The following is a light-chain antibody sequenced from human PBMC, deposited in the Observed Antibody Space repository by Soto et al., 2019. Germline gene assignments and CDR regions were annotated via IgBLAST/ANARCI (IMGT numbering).Light chain of an antibody. CDR2: DVN. CDR1: SSDIGGYDF. CDR3: SSYTSSSIYV. J-gene: IGLJ1*01. Sequence: QSVLTQPASVSVSPGRSITISCTGTSSDIGGYDFVSWYQQHPGKAPKLMIYDVNNRPSGISDRFSGSKSGNTASLTISDLQADDEADYYCSSYTSSSIYVFGAGTKVTVL. V-gene: IGLV2-14*03.